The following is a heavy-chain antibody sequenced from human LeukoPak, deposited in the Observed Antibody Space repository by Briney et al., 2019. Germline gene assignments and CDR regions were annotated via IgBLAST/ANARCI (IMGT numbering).Heavy chain of an antibody. CDR2: IYYSGST. Sequence: SETLSLTCTVSGGSVSSSSYYWGWIRQPPGKGLEWIGSIYYSGSTYYNPSLRSRVTISVDTSKNQFSLKLSSVTAVDAALYYCARLSNNYTFDYWGQGTLVTVSS. V-gene: IGHV4-39*01. CDR1: GGSVSSSSYY. J-gene: IGHJ4*02. D-gene: IGHD4-11*01. CDR3: ARLSNNYTFDY.